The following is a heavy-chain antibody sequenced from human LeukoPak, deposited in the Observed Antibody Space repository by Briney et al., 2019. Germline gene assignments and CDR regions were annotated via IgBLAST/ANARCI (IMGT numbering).Heavy chain of an antibody. CDR2: IYYSGST. Sequence: PSETLSLTCTVSGGSINNYYWSWIRQPPGKGLEWIGFIYYSGSTNYNPSLNSRVTISLDTSKNQFSLNLSSVTAADTAVYYCARVEGSCRGACCYPFSFDVWGQGNLVSVSS. V-gene: IGHV4-59*01. CDR3: ARVEGSCRGACCYPFSFDV. D-gene: IGHD2-15*01. CDR1: GGSINNYY. J-gene: IGHJ4*02.